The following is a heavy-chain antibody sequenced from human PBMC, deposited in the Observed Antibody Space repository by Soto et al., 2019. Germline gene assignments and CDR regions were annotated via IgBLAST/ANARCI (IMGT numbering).Heavy chain of an antibody. V-gene: IGHV4-34*01. CDR2: IHPSGST. CDR1: GGSLSDYY. CDR3: ARGRDEYKLGNV. D-gene: IGHD1-1*01. J-gene: IGHJ6*02. Sequence: PSETLSLTCGVSGGSLSDYYWPWIRQSPGKGLEWIGEIHPSGSTYYNPSLRSRVTISVDTSKNQFSLKLASLTAADTAIYYCARGRDEYKLGNVWGHGTTVTVSS.